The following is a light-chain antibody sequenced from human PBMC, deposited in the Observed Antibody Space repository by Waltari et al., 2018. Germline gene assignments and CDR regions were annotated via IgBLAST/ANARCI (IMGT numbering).Light chain of an antibody. CDR3: QQYDNLVT. Sequence: DIQMTQSPSSLSASVGDRVTITCQASQAINNHLNWYQQKPGKAPELLISDVSKLETGVPSRFGGSGSGTDFSFTISSLQPEDIATYYCQQYDNLVTFGGGTRV. CDR1: QAINNH. CDR2: DVS. J-gene: IGKJ4*01. V-gene: IGKV1-33*01.